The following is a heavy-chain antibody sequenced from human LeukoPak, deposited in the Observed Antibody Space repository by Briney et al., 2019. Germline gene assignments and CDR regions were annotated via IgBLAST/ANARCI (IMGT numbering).Heavy chain of an antibody. V-gene: IGHV3-53*01. CDR1: GFTVSSNH. D-gene: IGHD3-16*01. J-gene: IGHJ2*01. Sequence: GGSLRLSCAASGFTVSSNHMSWVRQAPGKGLEWVSVIYSGGSTYYADSVKGRFTISRDNSKNTLCLQMNSLRAEDTAVYYCARRGGRGGPWYFDLWGRGTLVTVSS. CDR3: ARRGGRGGPWYFDL. CDR2: IYSGGST.